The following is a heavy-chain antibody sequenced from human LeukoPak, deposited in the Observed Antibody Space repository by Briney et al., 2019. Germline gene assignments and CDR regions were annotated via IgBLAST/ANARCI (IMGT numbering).Heavy chain of an antibody. Sequence: GSSVKVSCKASGGTFSSYAISWVRQAPGQGLEWMGRIIPIFGTANYAQKFQGRVTITADKSTSTAYMELSSLRSEDPAVYYCASMVYYYGSGSYYPYWGQGTLVTVSS. CDR3: ASMVYYYGSGSYYPY. CDR2: IIPIFGTA. CDR1: GGTFSSYA. J-gene: IGHJ4*02. D-gene: IGHD3-10*01. V-gene: IGHV1-69*06.